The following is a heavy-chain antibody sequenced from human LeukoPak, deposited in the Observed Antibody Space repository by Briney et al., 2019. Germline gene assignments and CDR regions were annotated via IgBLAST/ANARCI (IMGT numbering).Heavy chain of an antibody. CDR1: GGSINNYY. CDR2: IYYTGGT. J-gene: IGHJ4*02. D-gene: IGHD2/OR15-2a*01. CDR3: ARFSQYYDSPTHYLEY. Sequence: SETLSLTCTVSGGSINNYYWSWVRQPPGAGLEWLAYIYYTGGTNYNPSLKTRLTISVDTSKNQFSLRLNSVTAADTAVYYCARFSQYYDSPTHYLEYWGQGILVTVSS. V-gene: IGHV4-59*08.